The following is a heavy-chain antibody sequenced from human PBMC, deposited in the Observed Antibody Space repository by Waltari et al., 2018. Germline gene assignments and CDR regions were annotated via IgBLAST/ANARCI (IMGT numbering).Heavy chain of an antibody. V-gene: IGHV1-69*12. CDR1: GGTFSSYA. J-gene: IGHJ4*02. CDR3: ARQGGYGDYR. Sequence: QVQLVQSGAEVKKPGSSVKVSCKASGGTFSSYAINWVRQAPGQGLEWMGGIIPIFGIGNYAQKVQGRVTITADDSTGRAYMELSCLTSEDTAVYYCARQGGYGDYRWGQGSLVTVSS. CDR2: IIPIFGIG. D-gene: IGHD4-17*01.